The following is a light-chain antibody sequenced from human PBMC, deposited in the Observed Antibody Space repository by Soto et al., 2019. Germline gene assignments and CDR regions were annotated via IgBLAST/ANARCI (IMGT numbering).Light chain of an antibody. V-gene: IGLV4-69*01. CDR3: QTWGTGIVV. J-gene: IGLJ2*01. CDR1: SGHSSYA. CDR2: LNSDGSH. Sequence: QPVLTQSPSASASLGASVKLTCTLSSGHSSYAIAWHQQQPEKGPRYLMKLNSDGSHSKGDGIPDRFSGSSSGAERYLSISILQSEDEADYYCQTWGTGIVVFGGGTKLIVL.